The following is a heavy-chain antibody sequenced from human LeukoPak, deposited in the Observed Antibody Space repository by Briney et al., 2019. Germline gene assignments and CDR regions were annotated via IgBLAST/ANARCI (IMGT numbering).Heavy chain of an antibody. CDR3: ARSPRLRRCGGDCYTFDY. V-gene: IGHV4-59*01. CDR2: IYYSGST. D-gene: IGHD2-21*02. Sequence: SETLSLTCTVSGGSISSYYWSWIRQPPGKGLEWIGYIYYSGSTNYNPSLKSRVTISVDTSKNQFSLKLSSVTAADTAVYYCARSPRLRRCGGDCYTFDYWGQGTLVTVSS. J-gene: IGHJ4*02. CDR1: GGSISSYY.